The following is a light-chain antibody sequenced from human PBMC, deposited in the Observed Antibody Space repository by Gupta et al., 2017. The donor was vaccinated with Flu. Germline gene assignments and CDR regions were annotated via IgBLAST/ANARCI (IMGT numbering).Light chain of an antibody. J-gene: IGLJ2*01. Sequence: SSELTQPPSVSVSPGQTARTTCSGDSLPNQYGYWYQQKPGQAPVMVVSKDRGRPSGIPQRFSGSRSATTVTLTIFGVQAEDEADYYCQSADITGNYVIFGGGTKLIVL. V-gene: IGLV3-25*03. CDR1: SLPNQY. CDR3: QSADITGNYVI. CDR2: KDR.